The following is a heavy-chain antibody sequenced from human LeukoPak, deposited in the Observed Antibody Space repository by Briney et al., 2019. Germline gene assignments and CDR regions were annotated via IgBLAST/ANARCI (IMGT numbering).Heavy chain of an antibody. CDR3: ARDPASFLSGYHQSV. Sequence: SETLSLTCTVSGGSVSSGGFHWSWIRQPPGKGLEWIGYIYHIGTTDYNPSLKSRVTISLDRSKNQVSLNLTSMTAADTAVYYCARDPASFLSGYHQSVWGQGTMVTVSS. J-gene: IGHJ3*01. CDR2: IYHIGTT. D-gene: IGHD5-12*01. V-gene: IGHV4-30-2*01. CDR1: GGSVSSGGFH.